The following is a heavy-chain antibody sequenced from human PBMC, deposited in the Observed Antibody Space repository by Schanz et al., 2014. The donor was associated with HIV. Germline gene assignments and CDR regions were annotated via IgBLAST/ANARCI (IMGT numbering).Heavy chain of an antibody. Sequence: VQLVESGGAVVRPGGSLTLSCAASGFTFDRFWMSWVRQAPGKGLEWVAVIWNDGSNKYYADSVKGRFTISRDNSKKALYLQMNSLRVEDTAVYYCASTVYPYTGSSDYYYGMDVWGQGTTVTVSS. J-gene: IGHJ6*02. CDR2: IWNDGSNK. V-gene: IGHV3-33*08. D-gene: IGHD6-6*01. CDR1: GFTFDRFW. CDR3: ASTVYPYTGSSDYYYGMDV.